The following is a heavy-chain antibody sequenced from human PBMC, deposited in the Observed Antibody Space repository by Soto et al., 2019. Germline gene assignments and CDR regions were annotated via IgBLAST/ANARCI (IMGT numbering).Heavy chain of an antibody. J-gene: IGHJ4*02. CDR1: GFTFSIYA. V-gene: IGHV3-64D*06. D-gene: IGHD3-22*01. CDR2: ISINGGST. Sequence: GSLRLSCSASGFTFSIYAMHWVRQAPGKGLEYVSSISINGGSTHYADSVKGRFTISRDNSKNTQYLQMSILRADDTALYYCVKGEYYYDSSGYYPFDYWGQGTLVTVSS. CDR3: VKGEYYYDSSGYYPFDY.